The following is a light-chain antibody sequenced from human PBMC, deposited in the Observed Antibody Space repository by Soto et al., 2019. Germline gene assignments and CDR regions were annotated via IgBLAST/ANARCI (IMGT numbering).Light chain of an antibody. CDR2: GAS. CDR3: XXXXNWPPLT. CDR1: QSVSSN. J-gene: IGKJ4*01. Sequence: EIVMTQSPATLSVSPGERATLSCRASQSVSSNLAWYQQKPGQAPRLLIYGASTRATGIPARFSGSGSGTEFTLTISSLQSEDXAVYXXXXXXNWPPLTFGGGTKVEIK. V-gene: IGKV3-15*01.